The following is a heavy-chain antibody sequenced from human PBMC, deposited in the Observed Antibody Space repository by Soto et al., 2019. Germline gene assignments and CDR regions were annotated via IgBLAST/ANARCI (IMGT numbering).Heavy chain of an antibody. D-gene: IGHD4-17*01. CDR1: GFTFRSYV. Sequence: QVQLVESGGGVVQPGRSLRLSCAASGFTFRSYVMHWVRQAPGKGLEWVAITSDDASSEYYADSVKGRFTIYRDNSKNTLYLQMSTLRVEDTAVYYCARGREDYNDYIDLCHFDLWGRGTLVTVSS. CDR2: TSDDASSE. CDR3: ARGREDYNDYIDLCHFDL. J-gene: IGHJ2*01. V-gene: IGHV3-30-3*01.